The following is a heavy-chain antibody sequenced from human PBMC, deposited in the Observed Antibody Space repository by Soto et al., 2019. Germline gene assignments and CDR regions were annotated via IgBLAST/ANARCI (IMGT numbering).Heavy chain of an antibody. CDR3: AKGPVIVLLPAAMNYYYGMDV. CDR1: GFTFSSYG. Sequence: QVQLVESGGGVVQPGRSLRLSCAASGFTFSSYGMHWVRQAPGKGLEWVAVISYDGSNNYYADSVKGRFTISRDNSKNTLYLQMNTLRAEDTSVYYCAKGPVIVLLPAAMNYYYGMDVWGQGTTVTVSS. J-gene: IGHJ6*02. V-gene: IGHV3-30*18. D-gene: IGHD2-2*01. CDR2: ISYDGSNN.